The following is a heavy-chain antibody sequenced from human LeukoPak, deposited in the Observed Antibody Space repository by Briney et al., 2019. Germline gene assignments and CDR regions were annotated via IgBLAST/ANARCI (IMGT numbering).Heavy chain of an antibody. J-gene: IGHJ6*02. CDR3: ARHLGDAYVMDV. CDR1: AESPSGYF. V-gene: IGHV4-34*01. Sequence: PSETLSLTCVVYAESPSGYFWRWMRQPPGKGLEWIGEVHHSGSTIYHPSLQSRVTISVDTSKNQFSLKLNSVTAADAAVFYCARHLGDAYVMDVWGQGTTVTVSS. CDR2: VHHSGST.